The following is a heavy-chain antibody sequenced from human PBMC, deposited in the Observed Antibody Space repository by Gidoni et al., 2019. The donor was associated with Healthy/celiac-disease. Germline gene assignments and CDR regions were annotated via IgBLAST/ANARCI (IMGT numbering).Heavy chain of an antibody. CDR1: GGSINSGGYY. D-gene: IGHD6-13*01. V-gene: IGHV4-31*03. CDR3: ARARRSIAAAGTGWYFDL. Sequence: QVQLQESGPGLVKPSQTLSLTCTVSGGSINSGGYYWSWIRQHPGKGLEWIGYIYYSGSTYYNPSLKSRVTISVDTSKNQFSLKLSSVTAADTAVYYCARARRSIAAAGTGWYFDLWGRGTLVTVSS. CDR2: IYYSGST. J-gene: IGHJ2*01.